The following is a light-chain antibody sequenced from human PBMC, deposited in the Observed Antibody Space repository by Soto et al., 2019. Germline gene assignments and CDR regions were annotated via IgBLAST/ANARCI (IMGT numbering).Light chain of an antibody. Sequence: IQLTQSPSSLSASVGDRVLITCRASQGISSYLAWYQQKSGTGPKLLIYAASTSQSGVPSRFRGSVSVTDFTLTISSLQPEDLATYFCQQLNSFPLTCGGGTKVEIK. J-gene: IGKJ4*01. V-gene: IGKV1-9*01. CDR1: QGISSY. CDR2: AAS. CDR3: QQLNSFPLT.